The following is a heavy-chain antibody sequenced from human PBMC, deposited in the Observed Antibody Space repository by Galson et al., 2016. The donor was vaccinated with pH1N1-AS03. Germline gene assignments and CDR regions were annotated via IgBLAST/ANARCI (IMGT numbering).Heavy chain of an antibody. J-gene: IGHJ3*01. Sequence: ETLSLTCSVSGDSTNINTCYWGWIRQPPGKGLEWIGSIYYDGNTYYNPSLKSRATISVDTSKNLFSLKLTSVTAADTAVYYCARTRAARPADAFDVWGQGTTVTVSS. CDR3: ARTRAARPADAFDV. CDR1: GDSTNINTCY. V-gene: IGHV4-39*07. D-gene: IGHD6-6*01. CDR2: IYYDGNT.